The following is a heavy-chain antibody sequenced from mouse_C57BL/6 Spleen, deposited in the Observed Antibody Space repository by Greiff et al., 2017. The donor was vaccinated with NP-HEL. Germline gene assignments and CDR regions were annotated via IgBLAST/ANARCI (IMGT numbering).Heavy chain of an antibody. J-gene: IGHJ3*01. CDR2: ISAGSSYT. D-gene: IGHD1-1*01. Sequence: EVQGVESGGGLVKPGGSLKLSCAASGFTFSSYAMSWVRQTPEKRLEWVATISAGSSYTYYPDNVKGRFTISRDNAKNNLYLQMSSLKSEETAMYYCARVEAYGNLLDYWGQGTLVTVSA. CDR3: ARVEAYGNLLDY. V-gene: IGHV5-4*01. CDR1: GFTFSSYA.